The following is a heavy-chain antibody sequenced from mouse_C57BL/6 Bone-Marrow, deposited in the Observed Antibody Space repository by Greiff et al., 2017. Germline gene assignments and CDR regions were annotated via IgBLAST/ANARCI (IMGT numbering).Heavy chain of an antibody. V-gene: IGHV1-80*01. CDR1: GYAFSSYW. Sequence: VQGVESGAELVKPGASVKISCKASGYAFSSYWMNWVKQRPGKGLEWIGQIYPGDGDTNYNGKFKGKATLTADKSSSTAYMQLSSLTSEDSAVYFCARSPIYYYGHWYFDVWGTGTTVTVSS. CDR2: IYPGDGDT. CDR3: ARSPIYYYGHWYFDV. J-gene: IGHJ1*03. D-gene: IGHD1-1*01.